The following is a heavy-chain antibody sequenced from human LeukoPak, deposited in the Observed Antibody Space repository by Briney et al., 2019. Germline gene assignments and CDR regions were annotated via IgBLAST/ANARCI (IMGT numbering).Heavy chain of an antibody. V-gene: IGHV3-48*02. J-gene: IGHJ6*02. Sequence: GGSLSLSCAASGFTFSSHDMNWVRQALGKGLEWVSHISSSSGTIYYVDSVKGRFTISRDNAKNSLFLQMNSLRDEDTAVYYCARDPPPFWTGYSFQYYGMDVWGQGTTVTVSS. CDR2: ISSSSGTI. CDR3: ARDPPPFWTGYSFQYYGMDV. CDR1: GFTFSSHD. D-gene: IGHD3/OR15-3a*01.